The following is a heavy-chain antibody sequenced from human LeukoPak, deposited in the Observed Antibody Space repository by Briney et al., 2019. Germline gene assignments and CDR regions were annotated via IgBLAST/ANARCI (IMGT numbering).Heavy chain of an antibody. CDR3: AVDPYYYDSGWFDF. CDR2: INPTGSST. CDR1: GYTFTGYY. D-gene: IGHD3-22*01. J-gene: IGHJ5*01. Sequence: ASVNVSCKASGYTFTGYYMHWVRQAPGQGLEWMGVINPTGSSTNYAEKFQGRVTMTRDTSTSTAYMELSSLRSEDTAVYYCAVDPYYYDSGWFDFWGQGTLVIVSS. V-gene: IGHV1-46*01.